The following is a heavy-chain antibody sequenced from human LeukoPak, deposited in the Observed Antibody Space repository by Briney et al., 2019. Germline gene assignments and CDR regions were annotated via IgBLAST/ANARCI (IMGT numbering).Heavy chain of an antibody. V-gene: IGHV4-34*01. J-gene: IGHJ4*02. D-gene: IGHD5-24*01. CDR3: ARGGGLETATKRIPYYFDY. Sequence: PSETLSLTCAVYGGSFSGYYWSWIRQPPGKGLEWIGEINHSGSTNYNPSLKSRVTISVDTSKNQFSLKLSSVTAADTAVYYCARGGGLETATKRIPYYFDYWGPGTLVTVSS. CDR1: GGSFSGYY. CDR2: INHSGST.